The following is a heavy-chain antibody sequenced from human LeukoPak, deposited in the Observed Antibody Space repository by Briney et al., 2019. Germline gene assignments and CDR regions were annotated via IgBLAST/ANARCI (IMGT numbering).Heavy chain of an antibody. D-gene: IGHD6-13*01. J-gene: IGHJ6*02. CDR1: GYTFTSYG. V-gene: IGHV1-18*01. CDR2: ISAYNGNT. Sequence: EASVKVSCKASGYTFTSYGISWVRQAPGQGLEWMGWISAYNGNTNYAQKLQGRVTMTTDTSTSTAYMELRSLRSDDTAVYYCARDLRRAKAAAGVRYYYYGMDVWGQGTTVTVSS. CDR3: ARDLRRAKAAAGVRYYYYGMDV.